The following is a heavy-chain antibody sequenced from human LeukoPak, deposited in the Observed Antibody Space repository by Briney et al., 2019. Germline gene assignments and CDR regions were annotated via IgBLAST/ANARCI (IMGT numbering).Heavy chain of an antibody. CDR2: IIPIFGTA. CDR3: ARDRTGYSSSWYPLFDY. Sequence: SVKVSCKASGYTFTSYGISWVRQAPGQGLEWMGGIIPIFGTANYAQKFQGRVTITADESTSTAYMELSSLRSEDTAVYYCARDRTGYSSSWYPLFDYWGQGTLVTVSS. CDR1: GYTFTSYG. J-gene: IGHJ4*02. D-gene: IGHD6-13*01. V-gene: IGHV1-69*13.